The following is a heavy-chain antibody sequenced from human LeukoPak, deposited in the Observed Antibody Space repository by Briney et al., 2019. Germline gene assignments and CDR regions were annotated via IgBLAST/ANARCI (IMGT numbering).Heavy chain of an antibody. CDR1: GGSFSGYH. V-gene: IGHV4-34*01. Sequence: PSEALSLTCAVYGGSFSGYHWSWIRQPPGKGLEWIGEINHSGSTNYNPSLKSRVTISVDTSKNQFSLKLSSVTAADTAVYYCARDVDYGDYVFDYWGQGTLVTVSS. D-gene: IGHD4-17*01. J-gene: IGHJ4*02. CDR3: ARDVDYGDYVFDY. CDR2: INHSGST.